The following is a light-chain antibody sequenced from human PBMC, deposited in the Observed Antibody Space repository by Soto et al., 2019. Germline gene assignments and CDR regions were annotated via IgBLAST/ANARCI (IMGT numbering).Light chain of an antibody. CDR1: QSISTW. V-gene: IGKV1-5*01. CDR2: DAS. Sequence: DIQMTQSPSTLSASVGDRVTITCRAIQSISTWLAWYQQKPGKAPNLLMYDASNLESGVPSRFSGSGSGTEFTLTISSLQPDDFATYYCQQYNSYSLWTFGQGTKVEIK. J-gene: IGKJ1*01. CDR3: QQYNSYSLWT.